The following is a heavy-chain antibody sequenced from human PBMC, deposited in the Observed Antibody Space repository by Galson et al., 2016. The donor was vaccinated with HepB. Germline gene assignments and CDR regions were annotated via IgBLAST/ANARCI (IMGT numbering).Heavy chain of an antibody. CDR1: GFTFSNHA. Sequence: SLRLSCAASGFTFSNHAMTWVRQAPGKGLEWVSVIDGGGHIPHYTGSVKGRFIISRDDSKNTLYLQMSGLRVDDTAVYYCAKDLGTLGVGAAPEYWGQGTPVTVSS. V-gene: IGHV3-23*01. CDR2: IDGGGHIP. D-gene: IGHD1-26*01. J-gene: IGHJ4*02. CDR3: AKDLGTLGVGAAPEY.